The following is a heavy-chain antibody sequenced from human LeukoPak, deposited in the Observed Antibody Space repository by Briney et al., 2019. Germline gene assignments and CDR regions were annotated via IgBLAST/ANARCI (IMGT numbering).Heavy chain of an antibody. CDR3: ARHLIAVAVYSYYYGVDV. D-gene: IGHD6-19*01. Sequence: ASVKVSCKASGYTFTSYAMHWVRQAPVQRLEWMGWINAGNGNTKYSQKFQGRVAITRDTFATTAYMELSSLRSEDTAVYYCARHLIAVAVYSYYYGVDVWGQGTTVTVSS. CDR1: GYTFTSYA. J-gene: IGHJ6*02. CDR2: INAGNGNT. V-gene: IGHV1-3*01.